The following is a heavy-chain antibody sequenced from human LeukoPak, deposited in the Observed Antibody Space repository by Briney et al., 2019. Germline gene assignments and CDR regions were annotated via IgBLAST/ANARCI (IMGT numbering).Heavy chain of an antibody. D-gene: IGHD6-19*01. V-gene: IGHV4-38-2*02. CDR1: GYSISSDY. CDR2: IYHSGST. CDR3: VRGRYSSGWFKDKNRFDP. Sequence: PSETLSLTCTVSGYSISSDYWGWIRQPPGKGLEWIGSIYHSGSTYYNPSLKSRVTISVDTSRNQFSLKLSSVTAADTAVYYCVRGRYSSGWFKDKNRFDPWGQGIPVTVSS. J-gene: IGHJ5*02.